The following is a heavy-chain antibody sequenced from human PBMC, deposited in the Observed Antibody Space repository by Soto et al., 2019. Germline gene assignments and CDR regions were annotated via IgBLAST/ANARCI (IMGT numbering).Heavy chain of an antibody. J-gene: IGHJ4*02. CDR2: INAGNGNT. CDR1: GYTFTSYA. Sequence: ASVKVSCKASGYTFTSYAMNWVRQAPGQRLEWMGWINAGNGNTKYSQKFQGRVTITRDTSASTGYMELSSLRSEDTAVYYCAIEGGSGTYGLDYWGQGTLVTVSS. D-gene: IGHD3-10*01. CDR3: AIEGGSGTYGLDY. V-gene: IGHV1-3*01.